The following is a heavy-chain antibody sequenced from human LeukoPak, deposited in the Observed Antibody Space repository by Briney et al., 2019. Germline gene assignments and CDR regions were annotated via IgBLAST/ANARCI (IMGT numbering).Heavy chain of an antibody. J-gene: IGHJ4*02. CDR3: AKGIYYYDSSGYYKLANYFDY. D-gene: IGHD3-22*01. V-gene: IGHV3-9*01. Sequence: GGSLRLSCAASGFTFDDYAMHWVRQAPGKGLEWVSGISWNSGSIGYADSVKGRFTISRDNTKNSLYLQMNSLRAEDTALYYCAKGIYYYDSSGYYKLANYFDYWGQGTLVTVSS. CDR2: ISWNSGSI. CDR1: GFTFDDYA.